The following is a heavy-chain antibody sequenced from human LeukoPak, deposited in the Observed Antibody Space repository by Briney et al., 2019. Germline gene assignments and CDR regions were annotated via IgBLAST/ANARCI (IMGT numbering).Heavy chain of an antibody. J-gene: IGHJ4*02. CDR1: GYTFTSYG. CDR2: ISAYNGNT. V-gene: IGHV1-18*01. CDR3: ALRYDILTGYVY. D-gene: IGHD3-9*01. Sequence: ASVKVSCKASGYTFTSYGISWVRQAPGQGLEWMGWISAYNGNTNYAQKLQGRVTMTTDISTSTAYMELRSLRSDDTAVYYCALRYDILTGYVYWGQGTLVTVSS.